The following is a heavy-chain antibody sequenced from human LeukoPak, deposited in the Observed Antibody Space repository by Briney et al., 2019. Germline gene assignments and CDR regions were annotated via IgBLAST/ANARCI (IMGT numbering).Heavy chain of an antibody. CDR1: GGSISSGGYY. D-gene: IGHD4-11*01. Sequence: SETLSLTCTVSGGSISSGGYYWSWIRQHPGKGLEWIGYIYYSGSTYYNPSLKSRVTISVDTSKNQFSLKLSSVTAADTAVYYCAREGVDYSNYPNWFDPWGQGTLVTVSS. CDR3: AREGVDYSNYPNWFDP. J-gene: IGHJ5*02. V-gene: IGHV4-31*03. CDR2: IYYSGST.